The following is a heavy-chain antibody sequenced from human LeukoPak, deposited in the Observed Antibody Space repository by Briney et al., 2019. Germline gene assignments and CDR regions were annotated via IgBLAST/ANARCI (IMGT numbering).Heavy chain of an antibody. CDR2: IYYSGST. V-gene: IGHV4-61*01. CDR1: GGSVSSGSYY. Sequence: PSETLSLTCTVSGGSVSSGSYYWSWIRQPPGKGLEWIGYIYYSGSTNYNPSLKSRVTISVDTSKNQFSLKLSSVTAADTAVYYCAGASMVRGVPSYFDYWGQGTLVTVSS. CDR3: AGASMVRGVPSYFDY. J-gene: IGHJ4*02. D-gene: IGHD3-10*01.